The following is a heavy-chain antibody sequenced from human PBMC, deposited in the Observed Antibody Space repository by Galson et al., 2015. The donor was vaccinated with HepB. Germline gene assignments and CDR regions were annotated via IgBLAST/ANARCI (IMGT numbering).Heavy chain of an antibody. Sequence: SVKVSCKASGYTFSGYGISWVRQAPGQGLEWMGWISGYNANTKYAQKFQGRVTMTTDTSTSTAHMELRSLRSDDTAVYYCARGVATTPNNWFDPWGQGTLITVSS. D-gene: IGHD5-24*01. V-gene: IGHV1-18*01. CDR1: GYTFSGYG. J-gene: IGHJ5*02. CDR2: ISGYNANT. CDR3: ARGVATTPNNWFDP.